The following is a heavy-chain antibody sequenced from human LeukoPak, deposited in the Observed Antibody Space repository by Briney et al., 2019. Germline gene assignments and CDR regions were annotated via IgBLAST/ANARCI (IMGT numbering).Heavy chain of an antibody. CDR1: GGSISSYY. D-gene: IGHD6-13*01. Sequence: SETLSLTCTVSGGSISSYYWSWIRQPPGKGLEWLGYIYYSGSTNYNPSLKSRVTISVDTSKNQFSLKLSSVTAADTAVYYCARVTAAADTGWFGPWGQGTLVTVSS. V-gene: IGHV4-59*01. J-gene: IGHJ5*02. CDR2: IYYSGST. CDR3: ARVTAAADTGWFGP.